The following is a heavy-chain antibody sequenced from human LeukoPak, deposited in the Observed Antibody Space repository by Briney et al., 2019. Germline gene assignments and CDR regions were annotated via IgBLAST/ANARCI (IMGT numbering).Heavy chain of an antibody. J-gene: IGHJ4*02. CDR2: VSCEGGHK. CDR3: ARDRINMMVLGHDSGLDF. V-gene: IGHV3-30*03. CDR1: GFSVSEYG. D-gene: IGHD3-22*01. Sequence: GGSLRLSCVGSGFSVSEYGIHWVRQAPGKGLEGGAVVSCEGGHKYYADSVKGRFTISRDTSSDTVSLQMNSLRVEDTAVYYCARDRINMMVLGHDSGLDFWGQGTLVTVSS.